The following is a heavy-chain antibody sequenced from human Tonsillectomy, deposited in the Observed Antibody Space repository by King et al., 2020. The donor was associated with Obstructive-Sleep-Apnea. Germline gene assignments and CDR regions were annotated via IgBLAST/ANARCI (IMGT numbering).Heavy chain of an antibody. CDR1: GYTFTSYG. D-gene: IGHD6-13*01. CDR3: ARDRYSSSSWQIDPDY. Sequence: QLVQSGAEVKKPGASVKFSCKDSGYTFTSYGISWVRQAPGQGLEWMGWISAYNGNTNYAQKLQGRVTMTTDTSTSTDYMELRSLRSDDTAVYYCARDRYSSSSWQIDPDYWGQGTLVTVSS. V-gene: IGHV1-18*04. J-gene: IGHJ4*02. CDR2: ISAYNGNT.